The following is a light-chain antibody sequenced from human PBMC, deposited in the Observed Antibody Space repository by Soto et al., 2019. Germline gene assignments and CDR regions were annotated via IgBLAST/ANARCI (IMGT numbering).Light chain of an antibody. Sequence: QSVLTQPPSVSEAPGQGVTISCTGSSSNIGGGYDVHWFQQLPGTAPKLLFYGKNNRPSGVPDRFSGSTSGMSASLAITGLQTEDEAIYYCQSYDASLSCYVFGTGTKLTVL. J-gene: IGLJ1*01. CDR2: GKN. CDR3: QSYDASLSCYV. V-gene: IGLV1-40*01. CDR1: SSNIGGGYD.